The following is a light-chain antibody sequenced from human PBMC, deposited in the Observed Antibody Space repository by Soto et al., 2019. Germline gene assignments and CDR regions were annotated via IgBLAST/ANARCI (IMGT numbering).Light chain of an antibody. CDR1: QSISRY. J-gene: IGKJ1*01. CDR3: QQYGSSPPT. V-gene: IGKV3-20*01. Sequence: TVLPHSPGTLSLSPGARTPLSCRASQSISRYLAWYQQKPGQGPRLLIYGASSRATGTPDRFSGSGSGTDFTLTINRLEPEDFALYYCQQYGSSPPTFGQGTKVDI. CDR2: GAS.